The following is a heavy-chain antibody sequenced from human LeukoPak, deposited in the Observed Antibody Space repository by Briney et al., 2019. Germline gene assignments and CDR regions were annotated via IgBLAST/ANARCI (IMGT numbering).Heavy chain of an antibody. CDR2: ALFYDSVK. J-gene: IGHJ4*02. Sequence: WGSLTLSCAASGCSFSNYAMHWVHQAPPTGLGRVGVALFYDSVKYYEDSVQERFTISRDNSKNTLYLQLSSLRAEDTAVHYCARGVRGPTGFDSSGRDTFDSWGQGTLVAV. V-gene: IGHV3-30*04. D-gene: IGHD3-22*01. CDR3: ARGVRGPTGFDSSGRDTFDS. CDR1: GCSFSNYA.